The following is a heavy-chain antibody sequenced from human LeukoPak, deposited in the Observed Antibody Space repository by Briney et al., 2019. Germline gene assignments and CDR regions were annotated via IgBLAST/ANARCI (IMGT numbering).Heavy chain of an antibody. Sequence: PGGSLRLSCAASGFSFSRYGMHWVRQAPGKGLEWVSFIRYDGNNKNYADSVKGRFTISRDNSKNTLYLQMNSLRAEDTAVYYCAGGWIQLWSNFDYWGQGTLVTVSS. CDR2: IRYDGNNK. CDR3: AGGWIQLWSNFDY. V-gene: IGHV3-30*02. D-gene: IGHD5-18*01. J-gene: IGHJ4*02. CDR1: GFSFSRYG.